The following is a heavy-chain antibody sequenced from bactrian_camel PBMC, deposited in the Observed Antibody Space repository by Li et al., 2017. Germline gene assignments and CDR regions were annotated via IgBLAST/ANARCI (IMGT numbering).Heavy chain of an antibody. D-gene: IGHD3*01. CDR1: GFSYSPN. CDR2: ISKDGST. Sequence: HVQLVESGGASVQTGGTLTLSCVASGFSYSPNMAWFRQAPGKEREFVSRISKDGSTTYADSVKGRFTISQDKSKNTVYLQMDSLKPEDTAMYYCAGRSGASCYGFFLRAKEGSDVVDWGQGTQVTVS. CDR3: AGRSGASCYGFFLRAKEGSDVVD. V-gene: IGHV3S53*01. J-gene: IGHJ4*01.